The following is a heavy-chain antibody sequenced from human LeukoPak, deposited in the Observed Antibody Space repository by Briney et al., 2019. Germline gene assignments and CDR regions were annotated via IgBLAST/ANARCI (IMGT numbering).Heavy chain of an antibody. J-gene: IGHJ4*02. D-gene: IGHD3-9*01. CDR2: ISYDGSNK. CDR3: ARGGLRYFDWLPRGIFDY. Sequence: GGSLRLSCAASGFTFSSYAMHWVRQAPGKGLEWVAVISYDGSNKYYADSVKGRFTISRDNSKNTLYLQMNSLRAEDTAVYYCARGGLRYFDWLPRGIFDYWGQGTLATVSS. CDR1: GFTFSSYA. V-gene: IGHV3-30*04.